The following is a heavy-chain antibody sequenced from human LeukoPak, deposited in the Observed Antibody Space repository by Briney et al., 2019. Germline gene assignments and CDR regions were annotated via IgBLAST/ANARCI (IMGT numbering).Heavy chain of an antibody. V-gene: IGHV3-23*01. CDR3: AKDSAMVRGVIDYFDY. J-gene: IGHJ4*02. CDR2: ISDTGNT. D-gene: IGHD3-10*01. Sequence: GGSLRLSCAASGFTLSSYAMSWVRQAPGKGLEWVSAISDTGNTYHADSVKGRFTISRDNSKNTLYLQMNSLRAEDTAVYYCAKDSAMVRGVIDYFDYWGQGTLVTVSS. CDR1: GFTLSSYA.